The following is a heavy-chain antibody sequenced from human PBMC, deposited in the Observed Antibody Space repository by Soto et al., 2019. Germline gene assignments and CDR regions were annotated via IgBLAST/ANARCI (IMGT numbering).Heavy chain of an antibody. J-gene: IGHJ5*02. V-gene: IGHV4-39*01. CDR3: ARRRRDDYNWNWFDP. CDR2: VSYRGTT. D-gene: IGHD4-4*01. Sequence: QLQLQESGPGLVKPSETLSLTCTVSGGSISSSSYYWGWIRQPPGKGLEWIGSVSYRGTTYYNPSLKSRVTIFVDTSKIQFSLRLSSVTAADTAVYYCARRRRDDYNWNWFDPWGQGTLVTVSS. CDR1: GGSISSSSYY.